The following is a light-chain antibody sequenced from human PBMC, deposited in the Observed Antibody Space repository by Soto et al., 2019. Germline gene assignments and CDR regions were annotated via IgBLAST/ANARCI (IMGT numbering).Light chain of an antibody. CDR1: SSNIGSNT. CDR2: SND. J-gene: IGLJ2*01. CDR3: ATWDDSLNNVI. Sequence: QSVLTQSPSASGSSGQKVSISCSGSSSNIGSNTVNWYQLVPGTAPKLLIYSNDQRPSAVPGRLSGSKSGTSASLTISGLQSEDEADYYCATWDDSLNNVIFGGGTKLTVL. V-gene: IGLV1-44*01.